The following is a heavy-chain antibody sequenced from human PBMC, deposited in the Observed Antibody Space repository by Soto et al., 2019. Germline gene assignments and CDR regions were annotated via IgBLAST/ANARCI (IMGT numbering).Heavy chain of an antibody. J-gene: IGHJ4*02. CDR1: GFTFSSYA. CDR2: ISGSGGST. Sequence: EVQLLESGGGLVQPGGSLRLSCAASGFTFSSYAMSWVRQAPGKGLEWVSAISGSGGSTYYADSVKGRFTISRDNSRNTLYLQMNTLRAEDTAVYYCAKEELYGDYVGGSFDYWGQGTLVTVSS. CDR3: AKEELYGDYVGGSFDY. D-gene: IGHD4-17*01. V-gene: IGHV3-23*01.